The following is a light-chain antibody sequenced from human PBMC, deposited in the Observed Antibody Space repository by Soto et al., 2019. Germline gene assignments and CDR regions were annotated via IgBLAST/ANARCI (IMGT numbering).Light chain of an antibody. J-gene: IGKJ1*01. V-gene: IGKV3-15*01. Sequence: TELAESPATLSISPGDRATLSCRASQNVGTNLAWYQQKPGQAPRLLIYGASTRAFGLPARFTGSGSGTEFTLTITSLQSEDIAVYHCQQYNNGPPWTFGQGTKVDIK. CDR3: QQYNNGPPWT. CDR2: GAS. CDR1: QNVGTN.